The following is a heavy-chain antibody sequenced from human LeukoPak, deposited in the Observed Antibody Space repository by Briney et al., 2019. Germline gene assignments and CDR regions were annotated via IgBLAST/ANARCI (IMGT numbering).Heavy chain of an antibody. V-gene: IGHV3-7*03. CDR3: ARDRTSIPNWFDP. J-gene: IGHJ5*02. CDR1: GFTSSSYW. Sequence: GGSLRLSCAASGFTSSSYWMSWVRQAPGKGLEWVANIKYDGSEKYYVDSVKGRFTISRDNTKNSQYLQMDSLRAEDTAVYYCARDRTSIPNWFDPWGQGTLVTVSS. D-gene: IGHD2-2*01. CDR2: IKYDGSEK.